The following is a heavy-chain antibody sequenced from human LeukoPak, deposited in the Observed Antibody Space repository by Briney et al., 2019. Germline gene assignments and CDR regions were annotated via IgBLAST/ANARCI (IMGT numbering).Heavy chain of an antibody. CDR3: AMYSSSWLYYYYGMDV. D-gene: IGHD6-13*01. CDR1: GYTFTSYG. V-gene: IGHV1-18*01. CDR2: ISAYNGNT. J-gene: IGHJ6*02. Sequence: ASVKVSCKASGYTFTSYGISWVRQAPGQGLEWMGWISAYNGNTNYAQKLQGRVTMTTDTSMSTAYMELRSLRSDDTAVYYCAMYSSSWLYYYYGMDVWGQGTTVTVSS.